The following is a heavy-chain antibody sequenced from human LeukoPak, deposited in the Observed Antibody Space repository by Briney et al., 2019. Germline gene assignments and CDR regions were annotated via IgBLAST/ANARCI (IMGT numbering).Heavy chain of an antibody. D-gene: IGHD6-19*01. Sequence: PGGSLRLSCAASGFTFSSYAMSWVRQAPGKGLEWASGISGGGGSTYYADSVKGRFTISRDNSKNTLFLQMNSLRAEDTAVYYCAKSPGSGWYGDYWGQGTLVTVSS. J-gene: IGHJ4*02. CDR2: ISGGGGST. CDR1: GFTFSSYA. V-gene: IGHV3-23*01. CDR3: AKSPGSGWYGDY.